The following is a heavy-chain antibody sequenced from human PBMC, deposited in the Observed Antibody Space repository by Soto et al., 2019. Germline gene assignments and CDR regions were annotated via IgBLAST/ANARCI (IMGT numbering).Heavy chain of an antibody. CDR1: GYSFTSYW. J-gene: IGHJ6*02. Sequence: EVQLVQSGAEVKKPGESLKISCKGSGYSFTSYWIGWVRQMPGKGLEWMGIIYPCDSDTRYSPSFQGQVTISADKSISTAYLQWSSLKASDTAMYYCARTSAAGKYYYGMDVWGQGTTVTVSS. V-gene: IGHV5-51*01. CDR2: IYPCDSDT. D-gene: IGHD6-13*01. CDR3: ARTSAAGKYYYGMDV.